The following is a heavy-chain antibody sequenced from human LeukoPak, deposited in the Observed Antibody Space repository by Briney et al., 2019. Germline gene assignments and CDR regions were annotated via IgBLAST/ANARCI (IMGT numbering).Heavy chain of an antibody. V-gene: IGHV1-18*01. D-gene: IGHD6-6*01. CDR1: GYTFSTYG. CDR2: ISAYNGNT. Sequence: ASVKVSCKASGYTFSTYGITWVRQVPGQGLEWMGWISAYNGNTNYAQKFQGRVAMTTDTSTSTGYMELRSLRSDDTAVYYCARAGTTSSSTPDYWGQGTLVTVSS. J-gene: IGHJ4*02. CDR3: ARAGTTSSSTPDY.